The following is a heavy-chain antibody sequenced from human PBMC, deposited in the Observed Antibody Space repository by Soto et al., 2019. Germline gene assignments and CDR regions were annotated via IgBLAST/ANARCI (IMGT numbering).Heavy chain of an antibody. D-gene: IGHD3-22*01. CDR1: GGSISSGDYY. CDR3: ARAGDYYDSSGYLALTAFDI. CDR2: IYYSGST. J-gene: IGHJ3*02. Sequence: PSETLSLTCTVSGGSISSGDYYWSWIRQPPGKGLEWIGYIYYSGSTYYNPSLKSRVTISVDTSKNQFSLKLSSVTAADTAVYYCARAGDYYDSSGYLALTAFDIWGQGTMVTVS. V-gene: IGHV4-30-4*01.